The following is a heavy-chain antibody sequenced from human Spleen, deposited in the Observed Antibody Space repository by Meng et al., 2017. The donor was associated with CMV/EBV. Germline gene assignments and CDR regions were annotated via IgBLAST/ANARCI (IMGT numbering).Heavy chain of an antibody. Sequence: ASVKVSCKASGYTFTNFVISWVRQAPGQGLEWMGWISAHEANTKFAQKLQGRVTMTTDTSTSTAYMELRSLRSDDTAVYYCAGNNCSSTSCYTRGYYYYDMDVWGQGTTVTVSS. D-gene: IGHD2-2*02. CDR2: ISAHEANT. J-gene: IGHJ6*02. V-gene: IGHV1-18*01. CDR1: GYTFTNFV. CDR3: AGNNCSSTSCYTRGYYYYDMDV.